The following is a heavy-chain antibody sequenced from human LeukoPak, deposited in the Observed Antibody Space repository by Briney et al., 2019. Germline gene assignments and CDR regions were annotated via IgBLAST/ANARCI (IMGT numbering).Heavy chain of an antibody. Sequence: SETLSLTCTAPGGSLSSSSNSYWGWIRQPPGKGLEWIGSMNYGGSSHYNPSLKSRVTISVDTSKNQFSLKLSSVTAADTAVYYCARGGPQWIYRFWFDPWGQGTLVTVSS. V-gene: IGHV4-39*01. CDR1: GGSLSSSSNSY. CDR2: MNYGGSS. CDR3: ARGGPQWIYRFWFDP. D-gene: IGHD3-16*02. J-gene: IGHJ5*02.